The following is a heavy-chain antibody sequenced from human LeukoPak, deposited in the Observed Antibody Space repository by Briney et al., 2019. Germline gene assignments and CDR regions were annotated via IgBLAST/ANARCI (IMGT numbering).Heavy chain of an antibody. J-gene: IGHJ4*02. CDR1: GFTVSRNY. CDR2: LYPGGST. V-gene: IGHV3-53*01. D-gene: IGHD2-2*01. CDR3: ARVSVVPNSADYLDY. Sequence: GGSLRLSCAVSGFTVSRNYMAWVRQPPGKGPVWLSVLYPGGSTYYLDSVKGRFTISRDNSKNTLYLQMNSLRVEDTAVYYCARVSVVPNSADYLDYWGQGTLVTVSS.